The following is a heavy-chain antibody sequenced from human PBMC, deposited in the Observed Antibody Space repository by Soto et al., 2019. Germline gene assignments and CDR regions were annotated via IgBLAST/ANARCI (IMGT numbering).Heavy chain of an antibody. D-gene: IGHD3-3*01. CDR3: ARDGLRSCGQLLKVHYIDF. CDR2: ISSTSRYI. Sequence: QLVESGGGLVKPGGSLRLSCATSGFPFSSYNMNWVRQAPGKGLQWVSSISSTSRYIYYADSVKGRFTISRDNANNSLCLQRDSLSPDDTAVHYFARDGLRSCGQLLKVHYIDFLGKATTVAVSS. V-gene: IGHV3-21*06. CDR1: GFPFSSYN. J-gene: IGHJ6*03.